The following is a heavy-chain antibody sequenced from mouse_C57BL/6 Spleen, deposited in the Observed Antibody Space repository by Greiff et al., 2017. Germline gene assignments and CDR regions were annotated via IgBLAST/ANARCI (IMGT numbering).Heavy chain of an antibody. CDR3: AIRGSSWWYFDV. V-gene: IGHV1-74*01. Sequence: QVHVKQPGAELVKPGASVKVSCKASGYTFTSYWMHWVKQRPGQGLEWIGRIHPSDSDTNYNQKFKGKATLTVDKSSSTAYMQLSSLTSEDSAVYYCAIRGSSWWYFDVWGTGTTVTVSS. J-gene: IGHJ1*03. CDR1: GYTFTSYW. CDR2: IHPSDSDT. D-gene: IGHD1-1*01.